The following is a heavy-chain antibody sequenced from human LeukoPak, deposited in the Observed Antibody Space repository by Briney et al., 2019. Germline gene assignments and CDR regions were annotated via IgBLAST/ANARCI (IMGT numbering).Heavy chain of an antibody. V-gene: IGHV4-34*01. CDR1: GGSFSGYY. CDR2: INHSGST. Sequence: SETLSLTCAVYGGSFSGYYWSWIRQPPGKGLEWIGEINHSGSTNYNPSLKSRVTISVDTSKNQFSLKLSSVTAADTAVYYCARGRGHSGYREFDYWGQGTLVTVSS. D-gene: IGHD5-12*01. CDR3: ARGRGHSGYREFDY. J-gene: IGHJ4*02.